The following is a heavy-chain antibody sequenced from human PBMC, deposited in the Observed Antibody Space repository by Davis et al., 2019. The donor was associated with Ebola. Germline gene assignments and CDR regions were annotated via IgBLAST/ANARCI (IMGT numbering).Heavy chain of an antibody. J-gene: IGHJ3*02. CDR1: RFTFSSYG. V-gene: IGHV3-23*01. Sequence: GESLKISCAASRFTFSSYGMHWVRQAPGKGLEWVSTFGTVGDTYYADSVKGRFAMSRDNSRGTLYLQMNSLRVEDSAIYYCVKDSSNIWFDIWGQGTLVTVSS. CDR3: VKDSSNIWFDI. D-gene: IGHD2/OR15-2a*01. CDR2: FGTVGDT.